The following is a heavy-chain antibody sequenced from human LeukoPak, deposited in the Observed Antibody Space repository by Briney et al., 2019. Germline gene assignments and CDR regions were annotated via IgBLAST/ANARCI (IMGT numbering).Heavy chain of an antibody. CDR1: RYTFSSYD. CDR2: MNPNTGRT. D-gene: IGHD3-22*01. Sequence: ASVKVSCKASRYTFSSYDINWVREAAGQGLEWMGWMNPNTGRTGFVLKFQGRLTMTRDTSISTAYMELSSLRSEDTAVYYCARLSQTPDYYSSGGYYYLGYWGQGTPVTVSS. CDR3: ARLSQTPDYYSSGGYYYLGY. J-gene: IGHJ4*02. V-gene: IGHV1-8*01.